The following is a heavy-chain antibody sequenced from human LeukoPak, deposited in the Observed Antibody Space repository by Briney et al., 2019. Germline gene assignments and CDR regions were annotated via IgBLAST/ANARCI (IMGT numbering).Heavy chain of an antibody. CDR3: ARRGRAQGPLSL. V-gene: IGHV4-59*01. D-gene: IGHD3-10*01. Sequence: PSETLSLTCTVSGGSITSFYWSWIRQPPGKGLEWIGYIYYSVSTNYNPSLKSRVTISVDTSKNQFSLNLSSVTAADTAVYYCARRGRAQGPLSLWGQGTMVTVSS. CDR1: GGSITSFY. CDR2: IYYSVST. J-gene: IGHJ3*01.